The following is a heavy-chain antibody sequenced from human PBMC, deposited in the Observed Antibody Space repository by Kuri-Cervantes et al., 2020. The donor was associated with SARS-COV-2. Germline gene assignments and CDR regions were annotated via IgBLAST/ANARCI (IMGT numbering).Heavy chain of an antibody. CDR2: ISAYNGNT. J-gene: IGHJ5*02. V-gene: IGHV1-18*01. CDR3: ARGVLGSMDAWFDP. Sequence: ASVKVSCKASGYTFTSYGISWVRQAPGQGLEWMGWISAYNGNTNYAQKLQGRVTMTTDTSTSTAYMELSSLRSEDTAVYYCARGVLGSMDAWFDPWGQGTLVTVSS. CDR1: GYTFTSYG. D-gene: IGHD3-10*01.